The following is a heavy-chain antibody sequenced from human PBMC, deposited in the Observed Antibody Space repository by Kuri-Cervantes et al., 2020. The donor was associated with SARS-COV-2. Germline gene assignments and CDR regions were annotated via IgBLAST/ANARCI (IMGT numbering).Heavy chain of an antibody. CDR3: ARDYQYYYGSGSYYLVYYYYGMDV. J-gene: IGHJ6*02. V-gene: IGHV3-74*01. CDR2: INSDGSST. CDR1: GFTFSTSC. D-gene: IGHD3-10*01. Sequence: GESLKISCAASGFTFSTSCMHWVRQAPGKGLVWVSRINSDGSSTSYADSVKGRFTISRDNAKNTLYLQMNSLRAEDTAVYYCARDYQYYYGSGSYYLVYYYYGMDVWGQGTTVTVSS.